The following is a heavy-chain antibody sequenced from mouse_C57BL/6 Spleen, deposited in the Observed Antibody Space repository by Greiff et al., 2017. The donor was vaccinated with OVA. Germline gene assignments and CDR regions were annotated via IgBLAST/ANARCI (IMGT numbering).Heavy chain of an antibody. CDR2: IYPGSGST. J-gene: IGHJ3*01. CDR3: ARGHYYGSSYSAWFAY. D-gene: IGHD1-1*01. V-gene: IGHV1-55*01. Sequence: QVQLQQSGAELVKPGASVKMSCKASGYTFTSYWITWVKQRPGQGLGWIGDIYPGSGSTNYNEKFKSKATLTVDTSSSTAYMQLSSLTSEDSAVYYCARGHYYGSSYSAWFAYWGQGTLVTVSA. CDR1: GYTFTSYW.